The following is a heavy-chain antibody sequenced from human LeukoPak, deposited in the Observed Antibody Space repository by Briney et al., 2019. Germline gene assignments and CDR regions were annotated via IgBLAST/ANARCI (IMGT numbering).Heavy chain of an antibody. CDR3: ARGHRSSSTSCYRD. CDR2: FGPEDGET. CDR1: GYTLTELS. Sequence: ASVKVSCKVSGYTLTELSMHWVRQAPGKGLEWMGGFGPEDGETIYAQKSQGRVTMTEDTSTDTAYMELSSLRSEDTAVYYCARGHRSSSTSCYRDWGQGTPVTVSS. J-gene: IGHJ4*02. D-gene: IGHD2-2*01. V-gene: IGHV1-24*01.